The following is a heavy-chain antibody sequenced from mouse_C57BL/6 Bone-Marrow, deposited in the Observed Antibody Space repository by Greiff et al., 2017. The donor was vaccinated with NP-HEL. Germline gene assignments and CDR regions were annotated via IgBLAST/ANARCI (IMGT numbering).Heavy chain of an antibody. Sequence: EVKLMESGGGLVKPGGFLKLSCAASGFTFSSYAMSWVRQTPEKRLEWVATISDGGSYTYYPDNVKGRFTISRDNAKNNLYLQMSHLKSEDTAMYYCAREGETITTVVGFDYWGQGTTLTVSS. CDR3: AREGETITTVVGFDY. CDR2: ISDGGSYT. D-gene: IGHD1-1*01. CDR1: GFTFSSYA. V-gene: IGHV5-4*01. J-gene: IGHJ2*01.